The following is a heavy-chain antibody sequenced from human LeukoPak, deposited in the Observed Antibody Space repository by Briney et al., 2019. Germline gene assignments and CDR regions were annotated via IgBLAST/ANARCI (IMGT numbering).Heavy chain of an antibody. CDR1: GGSISSSSYY. J-gene: IGHJ4*02. CDR3: ARVYFGDCSIDY. D-gene: IGHD2-21*02. V-gene: IGHV4-39*07. Sequence: PSETLSLTRTVSGGSISSSSYYWGWIRQPPGKGLEWIGSIYYSGSAYYNPSLKSRVTISVDTSKNQFSLKLSSVTAADTAVYYCARVYFGDCSIDYWGQGTLVTVSS. CDR2: IYYSGSA.